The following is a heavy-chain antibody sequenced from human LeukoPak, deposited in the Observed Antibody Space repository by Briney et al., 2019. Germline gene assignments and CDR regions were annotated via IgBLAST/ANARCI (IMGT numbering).Heavy chain of an antibody. CDR3: AKEDEGYAPGGYYYGMDV. V-gene: IGHV3-23*01. D-gene: IGHD5-12*01. CDR2: ISGSGGST. CDR1: GFTFSSYA. J-gene: IGHJ6*04. Sequence: GGSLRLSCAASGFTFSSYAMSWVRQAPGKGLEWVSAISGSGGSTYYADSVKGRFTISRDNSKNTLYLQMNSLRAEDTAVYYCAKEDEGYAPGGYYYGMDVWGKGTTVTVSS.